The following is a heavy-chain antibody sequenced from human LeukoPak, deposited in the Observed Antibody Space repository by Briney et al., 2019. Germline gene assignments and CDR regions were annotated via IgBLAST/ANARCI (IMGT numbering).Heavy chain of an antibody. D-gene: IGHD3-16*01. CDR1: GGSISSYY. J-gene: IGHJ6*03. Sequence: SETLSLTCTVSGGSISSYYWGWIRQPAGKGLEWIGRIYTSGGTNYNPSLKSRVTISVDKSRKQFSLQLSSVTAADTAEYYCARDLGGYSYYYMDVWGKGTTVTVSS. CDR2: IYTSGGT. CDR3: ARDLGGYSYYYMDV. V-gene: IGHV4-4*07.